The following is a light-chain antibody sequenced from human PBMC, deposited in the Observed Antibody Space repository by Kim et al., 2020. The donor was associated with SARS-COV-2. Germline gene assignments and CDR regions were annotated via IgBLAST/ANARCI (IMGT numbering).Light chain of an antibody. V-gene: IGLV1-40*01. J-gene: IGLJ3*02. Sequence: QSVLTQPPSVSAAPGQRVTISCTGSSSNIGAGYDVHWYQQLPGTAPKLLIFGGSNRPSGVPDRFSGSESGTSASLAITELQAEDEADYCCQSYDSSLNGWVFGGGTQLTVL. CDR2: GGS. CDR1: SSNIGAGYD. CDR3: QSYDSSLNGWV.